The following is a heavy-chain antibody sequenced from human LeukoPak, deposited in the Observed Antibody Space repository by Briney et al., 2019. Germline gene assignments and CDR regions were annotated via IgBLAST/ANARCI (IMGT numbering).Heavy chain of an antibody. CDR1: GFTFSDFH. V-gene: IGHV3-11*05. Sequence: GGSLRLSCAASGFTFSDFHMSWIRQVPGKGLEWASYVTTTSDTNYADSVQGRFTISRDNAKNSLYLQMNSLRDEDTAVYYCARERRSGTYVDYWGQGTLVTVSS. D-gene: IGHD3-3*01. CDR3: ARERRSGTYVDY. J-gene: IGHJ4*02. CDR2: VTTTSDT.